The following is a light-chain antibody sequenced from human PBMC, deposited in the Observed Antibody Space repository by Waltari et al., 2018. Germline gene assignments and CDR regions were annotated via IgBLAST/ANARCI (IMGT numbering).Light chain of an antibody. J-gene: IGLJ3*02. CDR3: QTGGHGTGV. CDR1: SGHSTNI. CDR2: VNSDGSH. Sequence: QLVLTRSPSASASLGASVKLTCTLSSGHSTNIIAWHQQQPETGPRYLMKVNSDGSHSKGDQFPDRFSGSSSGAGHYLTISSLQSEDAADYYCQTGGHGTGVFGGGTKLTVL. V-gene: IGLV4-69*01.